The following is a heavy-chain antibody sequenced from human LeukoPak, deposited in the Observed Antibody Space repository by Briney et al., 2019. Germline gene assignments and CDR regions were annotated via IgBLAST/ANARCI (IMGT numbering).Heavy chain of an antibody. D-gene: IGHD6-19*01. CDR3: ARDRVGSGWPRPYYFEV. Sequence: ASVTVSCKASGYTLTGYYLHWVRQAPGQGLEWMGWINPNTGATHSAQKFQGRITTTRDTSISTAYMDLSRLRSDDTAVYYCARDRVGSGWPRPYYFEVWGQGTLVTVSS. V-gene: IGHV1-2*02. CDR2: INPNTGAT. J-gene: IGHJ4*02. CDR1: GYTLTGYY.